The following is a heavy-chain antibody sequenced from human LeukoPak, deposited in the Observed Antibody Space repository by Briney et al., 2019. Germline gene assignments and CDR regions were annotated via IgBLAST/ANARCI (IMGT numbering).Heavy chain of an antibody. J-gene: IGHJ4*02. CDR3: ARDRHWNQGNFDY. D-gene: IGHD1-1*01. CDR2: INPNSGGT. CDR1: GYTFTGYY. V-gene: IGHV1-2*02. Sequence: ASVKVSCKASGYTFTGYYMHWVRQAPGQGLEWMGWINPNSGGTNYAQKFQGRVTMTRDTSISTAYMELSRLRSDDTAVYYCARDRHWNQGNFDYWGQGTLVTVSS.